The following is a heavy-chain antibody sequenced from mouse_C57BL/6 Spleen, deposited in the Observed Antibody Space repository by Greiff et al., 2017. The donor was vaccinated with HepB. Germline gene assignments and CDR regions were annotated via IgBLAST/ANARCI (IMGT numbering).Heavy chain of an antibody. CDR2: INPDTGGT. Sequence: VQLQQSGAELVRPGASVTLSCKASGYTFTDYVMHWVKQTPVHGLEWIGSINPDTGGTAYNQKFKGKAIRTVDKSSSTAYMELRSLTSEDSAVYYCTRGDYGRNCSDWGQGTTLTVSS. V-gene: IGHV1-15*01. CDR1: GYTFTDYV. CDR3: TRGDYGRNCSD. D-gene: IGHD1-1*01. J-gene: IGHJ2*01.